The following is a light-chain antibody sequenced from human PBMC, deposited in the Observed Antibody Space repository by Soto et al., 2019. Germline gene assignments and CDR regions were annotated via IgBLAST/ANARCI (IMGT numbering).Light chain of an antibody. CDR3: QQYDNLPLP. CDR2: GAS. CDR1: HDINTN. J-gene: IGKJ4*01. Sequence: DIQMTQSPSSLSASVGDRVTITCQASHDINTNLNWFQQKPGKAHKLLIYGASILEAGVTSRFSGRGSGTHLNFTINGLQPEDGATYYCQQYDNLPLPFGGGTKVDI. V-gene: IGKV1-33*01.